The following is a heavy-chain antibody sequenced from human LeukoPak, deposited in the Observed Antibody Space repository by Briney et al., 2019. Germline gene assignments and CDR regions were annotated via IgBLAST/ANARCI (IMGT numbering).Heavy chain of an antibody. V-gene: IGHV4-59*12. CDR1: GGSISSYY. CDR2: IYYSGST. J-gene: IGHJ5*02. Sequence: PSETLSLTCTVSGGSISSYYWSWIRQPPGKGLEWIGYIYYSGSTNYNPSLKSRVTISVDTSKNQFSLKLSSVTAADTAVYYCARGPHYSNYFWFDPWGQGTLVTVSS. D-gene: IGHD4-11*01. CDR3: ARGPHYSNYFWFDP.